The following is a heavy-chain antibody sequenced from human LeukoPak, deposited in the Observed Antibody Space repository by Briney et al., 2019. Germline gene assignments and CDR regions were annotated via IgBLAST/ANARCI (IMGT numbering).Heavy chain of an antibody. D-gene: IGHD6-13*01. CDR1: GFTFTSYA. CDR2: ISGSGDKS. V-gene: IGHV3-23*01. CDR3: AKGGPYSSSSQSYFDP. J-gene: IGHJ5*02. Sequence: GGSLRLSCAASGFTFTSYAMTWVRQAPGKGLEWVSTISGSGDKSDYADSVKGRFTISRDNSKNTLYLQMNSLRDEDTALYYCAKGGPYSSSSQSYFDPWGQGTLVTVSS.